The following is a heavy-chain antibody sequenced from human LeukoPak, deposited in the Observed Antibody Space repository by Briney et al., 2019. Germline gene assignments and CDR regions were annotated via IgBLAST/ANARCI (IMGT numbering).Heavy chain of an antibody. J-gene: IGHJ5*02. Sequence: GASVKVSCKASGGTFSSYAISWVRQAPGQGLEWMGRIIPILGIANYAQKFQGRVTITADKSTSTAYMELSSLRSEDTAVYYCARGGDYYDSSGKNWFDPWGQGTLVTVSS. CDR1: GGTFSSYA. V-gene: IGHV1-69*04. CDR2: IIPILGIA. CDR3: ARGGDYYDSSGKNWFDP. D-gene: IGHD3-22*01.